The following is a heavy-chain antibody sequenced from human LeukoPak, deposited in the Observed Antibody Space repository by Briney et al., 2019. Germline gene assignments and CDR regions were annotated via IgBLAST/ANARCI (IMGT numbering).Heavy chain of an antibody. CDR1: GCSISSHY. J-gene: IGHJ4*02. CDR3: ATHAPLGELSLNY. Sequence: SETLSLTCTFSGCSISSHYWSWIRQSAGKGREGIGYIYYTGTTNYNPSLKSRVTISVDTSKDQFSLKLSSVTAADTAVYFCATHAPLGELSLNYWGPGTLVTVSS. V-gene: IGHV4-59*11. D-gene: IGHD3-16*02. CDR2: IYYTGTT.